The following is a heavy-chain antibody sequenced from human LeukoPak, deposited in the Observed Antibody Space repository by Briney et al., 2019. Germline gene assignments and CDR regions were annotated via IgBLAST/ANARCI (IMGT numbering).Heavy chain of an antibody. D-gene: IGHD6-13*01. J-gene: IGHJ4*02. Sequence: PGGSLRLSCAASGFTFSSYAMSWVRQAPGKGLEWVSAISGSGGSTYYADSVKGRFTTSRDNSKNTLYLQMNSLRAEDTAVYYCAKVYSSSWTLTDWGQGTLVTVSS. V-gene: IGHV3-23*01. CDR1: GFTFSSYA. CDR3: AKVYSSSWTLTD. CDR2: ISGSGGST.